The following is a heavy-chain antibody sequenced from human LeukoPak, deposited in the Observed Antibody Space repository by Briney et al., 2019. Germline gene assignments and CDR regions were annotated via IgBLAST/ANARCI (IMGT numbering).Heavy chain of an antibody. CDR3: ARAAVGRDLVY. CDR1: GYTFKSYC. CDR2: ISAYNGNT. D-gene: IGHD3-10*01. J-gene: IGHJ4*02. Sequence: ASVKVSCKASGYTFKSYCFNWVRQAPGQGLEWMGWISAYNGNTNYAQKVQGRLTMTTDTSTSTAYMELRSLRSDDTAVYYCARAAVGRDLVYWGQGTLVTVSS. V-gene: IGHV1-18*04.